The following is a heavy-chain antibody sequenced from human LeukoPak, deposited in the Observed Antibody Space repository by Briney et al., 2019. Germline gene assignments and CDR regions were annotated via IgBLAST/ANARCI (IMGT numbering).Heavy chain of an antibody. CDR2: INPNSGGT. Sequence: ASVKVSCKASGYTFTGYYMHWVRQAPGQGLEWMGWINPNSGGTNYAQKFQGRVTMTRDTSISTAYMELSRLRSDDTAVYYCARGGDYYDSSGGLPYWGQGTLVTVSS. CDR1: GYTFTGYY. V-gene: IGHV1-2*02. D-gene: IGHD3-22*01. CDR3: ARGGDYYDSSGGLPY. J-gene: IGHJ4*02.